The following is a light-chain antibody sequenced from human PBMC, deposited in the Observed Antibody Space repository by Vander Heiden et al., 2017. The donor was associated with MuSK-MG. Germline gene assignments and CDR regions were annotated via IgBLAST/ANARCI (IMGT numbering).Light chain of an antibody. CDR3: QQDESTART. J-gene: IGKJ1*01. V-gene: IGKV1-NL1*01. CDR2: AAS. Sequence: DIQMTQSPSSLSASVGDRVTITCRASQGISNSLAWYQQKPGKAPKLLLYAASRLESGVPSRFSGSGSGTDYTLTIRSLHPEDFTTYYCQQDESTARTFGPGTKVXIK. CDR1: QGISNS.